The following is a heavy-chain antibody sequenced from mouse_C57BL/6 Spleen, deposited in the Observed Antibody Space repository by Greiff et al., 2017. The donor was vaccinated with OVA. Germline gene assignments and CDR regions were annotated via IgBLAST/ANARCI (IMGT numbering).Heavy chain of an antibody. CDR3: ARGGAWGDY. V-gene: IGHV1-82*01. Sequence: VQLQESGPELVKPGASVKISCKASGYAFSSSWMNWVKQRPGKGLEWIGRIYPGDGDTNYNGKFKGKATLTADKSSSTAYMQLSSLTSEDSAVYFCARGGAWGDYWGQGTSVTVSS. J-gene: IGHJ4*01. CDR2: IYPGDGDT. CDR1: GYAFSSSW.